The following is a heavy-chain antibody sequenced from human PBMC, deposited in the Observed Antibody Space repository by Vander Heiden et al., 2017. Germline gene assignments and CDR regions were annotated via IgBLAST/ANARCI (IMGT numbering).Heavy chain of an antibody. V-gene: IGHV3-43*01. D-gene: IGHD2-15*01. J-gene: IGHJ4*02. CDR3: AKDIGGVVVVAATQGLDY. CDR2: ISWDGGST. Sequence: EVQLVESGGVVVQPGGSLRLSCAASGFTFDDYTLHGVRQAPGKGLEWVSLISWDGGSTYYADSVKGRFTISRDNSKNSLYLQMNSLRTEDTALYYCAKDIGGVVVVAATQGLDYWGQGTLVTVSS. CDR1: GFTFDDYT.